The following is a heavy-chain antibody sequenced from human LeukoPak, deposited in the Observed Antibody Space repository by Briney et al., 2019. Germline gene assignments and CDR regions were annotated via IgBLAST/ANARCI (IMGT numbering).Heavy chain of an antibody. CDR1: GYTFTGYY. V-gene: IGHV1-2*02. CDR3: ARLSLASIVGANNLFDY. D-gene: IGHD1-26*01. CDR2: INPNSGGT. J-gene: IGHJ4*02. Sequence: ASVKVSCKASGYTFTGYYMHWVRQAPGQGLEWMGWINPNSGGTNYAQKFQGRVTMTRDTSISTAYMELSRLRSDDTAVYYCARLSLASIVGANNLFDYWGQGTLVTVSS.